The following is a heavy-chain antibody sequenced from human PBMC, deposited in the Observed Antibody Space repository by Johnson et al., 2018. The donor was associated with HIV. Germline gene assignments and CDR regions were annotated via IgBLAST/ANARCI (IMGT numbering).Heavy chain of an antibody. CDR2: ISDSGST. CDR3: ARDGESQQLPLGDALDV. Sequence: VQLVESGGGLEQPGGSLRLSCAASGFTFASSAMSWVRQAPGKGLEWVSAISDSGSTYYADSVKGRFTISRDNSKNTLYLQMNSLRAEDTAVYYCARDGESQQLPLGDALDVWGRGTMVIVSS. CDR1: GFTFASSA. J-gene: IGHJ3*01. V-gene: IGHV3-23*04. D-gene: IGHD6-13*01.